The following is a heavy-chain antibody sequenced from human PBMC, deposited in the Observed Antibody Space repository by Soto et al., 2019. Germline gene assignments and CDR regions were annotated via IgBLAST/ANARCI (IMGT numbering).Heavy chain of an antibody. CDR1: GGCISSGGYY. V-gene: IGHV4-31*03. CDR3: AREGIAAAAYFDY. CDR2: IYYSGST. Sequence: SETLSVTCTVSGGCISSGGYYWIWVRQHPGKCLEWIGYIYYSGSTYYNPSLKGRVTISVDTSKNQCSLKLSSVTAANTAVYYCAREGIAAAAYFDYWGQGTRLTVA. D-gene: IGHD6-13*01. J-gene: IGHJ4*02.